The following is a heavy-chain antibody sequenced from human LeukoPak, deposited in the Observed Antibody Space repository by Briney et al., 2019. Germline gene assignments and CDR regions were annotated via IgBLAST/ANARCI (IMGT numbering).Heavy chain of an antibody. CDR2: ISGSGGST. D-gene: IGHD3-9*01. Sequence: GGSLRLSCAASGFTFSSYAMSWVRQAPGKGLEWVSAISGSGGSTYYADSVKGRFTISRDNSKNTLYLQMGSLRAEDMAVYYCARGRITIVFDYWGQGTLVTVSS. CDR3: ARGRITIVFDY. J-gene: IGHJ4*02. V-gene: IGHV3-23*01. CDR1: GFTFSSYA.